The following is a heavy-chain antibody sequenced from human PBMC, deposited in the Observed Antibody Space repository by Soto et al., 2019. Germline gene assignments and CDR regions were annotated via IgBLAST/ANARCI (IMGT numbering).Heavy chain of an antibody. CDR1: GYTFRSYD. CDR3: ARAYGAGSFDF. Sequence: QVQLVQSGAEVKKPGASVKVSCTGSGYTFRSYDIHWVRQATGQGLEWMGWVNPNTGNTGYAQKFQGRVTMTRDMSKSSDYMEVNSLTSEDTAIYYCARAYGAGSFDFWGQGTLVYVSS. CDR2: VNPNTGNT. J-gene: IGHJ5*01. V-gene: IGHV1-8*01. D-gene: IGHD3-10*01.